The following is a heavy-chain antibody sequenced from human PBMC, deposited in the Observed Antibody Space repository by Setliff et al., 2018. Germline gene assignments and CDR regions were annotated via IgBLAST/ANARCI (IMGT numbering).Heavy chain of an antibody. D-gene: IGHD4-17*01. J-gene: IGHJ4*02. CDR2: IYTSWST. V-gene: IGHV4-61*09. CDR3: AGSTVTQVDY. Sequence: SETLSLTCTVSGYSITTNYYWSWIRQPAGKGLEWLGQIYTSWSTNYNPSLKSRVTISVDTSKNHFSLKLSSVTAADTAVYYCAGSTVTQVDYWGQGTLVTVSS. CDR1: GYSITTNYY.